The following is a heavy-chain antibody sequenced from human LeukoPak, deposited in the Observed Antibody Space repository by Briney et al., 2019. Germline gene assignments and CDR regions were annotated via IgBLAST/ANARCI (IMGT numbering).Heavy chain of an antibody. CDR1: GFTFSSYA. Sequence: PGGSLRLSCAASGFTFSSYAMSWVRQAPGKGLEWVSAISGSGGSTYYADSVKGRFTISRDNSKNTLYLQMNSLRVEDTAVYYCARNDRIQLWLSPTDYWGQGTLVTVSS. CDR3: ARNDRIQLWLSPTDY. J-gene: IGHJ4*02. CDR2: ISGSGGST. D-gene: IGHD5-18*01. V-gene: IGHV3-23*01.